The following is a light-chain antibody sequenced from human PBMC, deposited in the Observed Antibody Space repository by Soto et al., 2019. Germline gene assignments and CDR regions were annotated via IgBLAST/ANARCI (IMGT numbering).Light chain of an antibody. V-gene: IGKV3-20*01. CDR1: QSVSNNY. CDR2: GAS. CDR3: QQYHKWPLT. J-gene: IGKJ4*01. Sequence: EIVLTQSPGTLSLSPGERATLSCRASQSVSNNYLAWYQQKPGQAPRLLIYGASNRATGIPDRFSGSGSGTDFTLTISSLQSEDFAVYYCQQYHKWPLTFGGGTKVDIK.